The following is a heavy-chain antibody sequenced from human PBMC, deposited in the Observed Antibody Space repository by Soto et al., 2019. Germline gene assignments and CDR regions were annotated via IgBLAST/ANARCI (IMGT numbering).Heavy chain of an antibody. CDR2: ISYRGRT. CDR3: ASTRRGYDYGWFDP. D-gene: IGHD5-12*01. V-gene: IGHV4-31*03. Sequence: SETLSLTCTVSGGSISRDDYYWSWIRQHPGKGLEWIGYISYRGRTYYNPSLKSRVSISIDTSKNQLTLELRSVTAADTAVYCCASTRRGYDYGWFDPWGQATLVTVCS. J-gene: IGHJ5*02. CDR1: GGSISRDDYY.